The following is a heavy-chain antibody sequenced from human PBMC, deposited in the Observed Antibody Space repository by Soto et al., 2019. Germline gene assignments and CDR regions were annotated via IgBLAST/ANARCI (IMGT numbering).Heavy chain of an antibody. V-gene: IGHV3-7*01. D-gene: IGHD6-19*01. CDR3: ARVYPGSGWPYHYYGMDV. CDR2: IKQDGSEK. Sequence: GSLRLSCVASGFTFRTYWMSWVRQAPGKGLEWVANIKQDGSEKYYVDSVKDRFTISRDNAKNSLYLQMNSLRAEDSAVYYCARVYPGSGWPYHYYGMDVWGQGTTVTVSS. J-gene: IGHJ6*02. CDR1: GFTFRTYW.